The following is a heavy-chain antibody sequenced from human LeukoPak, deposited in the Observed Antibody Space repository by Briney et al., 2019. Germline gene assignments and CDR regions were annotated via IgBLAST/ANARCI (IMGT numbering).Heavy chain of an antibody. CDR3: ARAVLVGATFYDAFDI. J-gene: IGHJ3*02. Sequence: GGSLRLSCAASGFTFSSYWMTWVRQGPGKGLEWVANIKPDGSLIYYVDSVKGRFTISRDNAKNSLYLQMNSLRAEDTAAYYCARAVLVGATFYDAFDIWGQGTMVTVSS. V-gene: IGHV3-7*01. CDR1: GFTFSSYW. D-gene: IGHD1-26*01. CDR2: IKPDGSLI.